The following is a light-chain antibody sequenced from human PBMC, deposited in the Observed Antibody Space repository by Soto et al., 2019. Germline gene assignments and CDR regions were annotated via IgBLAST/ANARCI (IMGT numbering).Light chain of an antibody. Sequence: DIQMTQSPSSLSASVGDRVTITCRASQGISNDLGWYQQKPGKAPELLIYSAFTLQSGVPSRFSGSGSWTEFSLIIRALQPEDFATYYCLQLNRYPLAFGGGTKGGYQ. V-gene: IGKV1-17*01. CDR1: QGISND. J-gene: IGKJ4*01. CDR2: SAF. CDR3: LQLNRYPLA.